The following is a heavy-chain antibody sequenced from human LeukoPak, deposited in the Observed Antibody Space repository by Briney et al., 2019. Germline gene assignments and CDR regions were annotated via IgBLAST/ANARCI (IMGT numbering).Heavy chain of an antibody. J-gene: IGHJ5*02. Sequence: ETLSLTCTVSGGSISCYSWSWIRQPAGKGLEWIGRLHTYCSSKYNPSLKSRVTVSVDTSKNQFSLKMTSVTAADTAVYYCAREGAYSTSLDPWGQGTLDTVPS. V-gene: IGHV4-4*07. CDR2: LHTYCSS. D-gene: IGHD6-6*01. CDR1: GGSISCYS. CDR3: AREGAYSTSLDP.